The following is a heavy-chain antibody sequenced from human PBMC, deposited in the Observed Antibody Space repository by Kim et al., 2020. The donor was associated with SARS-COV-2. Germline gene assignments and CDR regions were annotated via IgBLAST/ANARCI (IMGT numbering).Heavy chain of an antibody. CDR2: IKQDGSEK. V-gene: IGHV3-7*01. J-gene: IGHJ3*02. D-gene: IGHD3-16*02. CDR1: GFTFSSYW. CDR3: ARDQSAHYDYVWGSYRHPVMGAFVI. Sequence: GGSLRLSCAASGFTFSSYWMSWVRQAPGKGLEWVANIKQDGSEKYYVDSVKGRFTISRDNAKNSLYLQMNSLRAEDTAVYYCARDQSAHYDYVWGSYRHPVMGAFVIWGRGTMVTVSS.